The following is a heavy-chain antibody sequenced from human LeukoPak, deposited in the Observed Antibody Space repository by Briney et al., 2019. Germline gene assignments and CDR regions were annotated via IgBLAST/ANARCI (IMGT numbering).Heavy chain of an antibody. D-gene: IGHD3-9*01. CDR2: IKQDGSEK. CDR3: ARDSDFDWLLSSSFDY. J-gene: IGHJ4*02. Sequence: PGGSLRLPCAASGFTFSSYWMSWVRQAPGKGLEWVANIKQDGSEKYYVDSVKGRFTISRDNAKNSLYLQMNSLRAEDTAVYYCARDSDFDWLLSSSFDYWGQGTLVTVSS. CDR1: GFTFSSYW. V-gene: IGHV3-7*01.